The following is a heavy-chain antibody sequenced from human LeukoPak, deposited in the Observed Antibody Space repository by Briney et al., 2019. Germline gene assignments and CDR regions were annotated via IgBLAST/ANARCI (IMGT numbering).Heavy chain of an antibody. CDR3: ARQTNNWNDVSY. D-gene: IGHD1-20*01. Sequence: GESLKISWKGSGYRFPSYWIGWVRQMPGKGLECMGIFYPVDSYTRYSPSFQGQVTISADKSISTAYLPWSSLKASDTAMYYCARQTNNWNDVSYWGQGTLVTVSS. CDR1: GYRFPSYW. V-gene: IGHV5-51*01. CDR2: FYPVDSYT. J-gene: IGHJ4*02.